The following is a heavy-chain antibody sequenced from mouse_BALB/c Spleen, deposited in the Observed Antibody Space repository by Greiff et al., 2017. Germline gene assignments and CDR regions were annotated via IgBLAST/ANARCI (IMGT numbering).Heavy chain of an antibody. J-gene: IGHJ4*01. CDR3: ARHEENYRYDGAMDY. Sequence: QVQLKQSGAELVRPGTSVKVSCKASGYAFTNYLIEWVKQRPGQGLEWIGVINPGSGGTNYNEKFKDKATLTADKSSSTVYMELSRLTSEDSAVYFCARHEENYRYDGAMDYWGQGTSVTVSS. D-gene: IGHD2-14*01. CDR2: INPGSGGT. CDR1: GYAFTNYL. V-gene: IGHV1-54*01.